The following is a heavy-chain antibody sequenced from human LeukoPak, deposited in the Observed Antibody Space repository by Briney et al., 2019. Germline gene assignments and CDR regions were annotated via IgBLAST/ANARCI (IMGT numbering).Heavy chain of an antibody. CDR3: ARGTGYSVFDY. J-gene: IGHJ4*02. V-gene: IGHV3-74*01. CDR1: GFTFSSYW. D-gene: IGHD3/OR15-3a*01. Sequence: PGGSLRLSCAASGFTFSSYWMHWVRQAPGKGLVWVSRINSDGTGTTYADSVKGRFTISGDNAKNTLYLQMNSLGAEDTAVYYCARGTGYSVFDYWGQGTLVTVSS. CDR2: INSDGTGT.